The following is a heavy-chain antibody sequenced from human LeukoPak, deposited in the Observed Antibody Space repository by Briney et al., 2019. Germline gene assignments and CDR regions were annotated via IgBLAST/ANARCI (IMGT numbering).Heavy chain of an antibody. V-gene: IGHV3-23*01. D-gene: IGHD1-26*01. CDR1: GFTFSSYG. J-gene: IGHJ3*02. Sequence: PGGSLRLSCAASGFTFSSYGMSWVRQAPGKGLEWVSAISGSGGSTYYADSVKGRFTISRDNSKNTLYLQMNSLRAEDTAVYYCAKVPDSHPGHVRIVGATKGSDAFDIWGQGTMVTVSS. CDR3: AKVPDSHPGHVRIVGATKGSDAFDI. CDR2: ISGSGGST.